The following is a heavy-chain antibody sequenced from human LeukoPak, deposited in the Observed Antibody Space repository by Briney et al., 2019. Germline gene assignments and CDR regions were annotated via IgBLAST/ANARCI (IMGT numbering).Heavy chain of an antibody. Sequence: SETLSLTCAASGGSISSSNWWSWVRPPPGKGLEWIGEIYHSGSTNYNPSLKSRVTISVDKSKNQFSLKLSSVTAADTAVYYCARQAYDSIGFYDYWGQGTLVTVSS. CDR2: IYHSGST. D-gene: IGHD3-22*01. V-gene: IGHV4-4*02. CDR3: ARQAYDSIGFYDY. CDR1: GGSISSSNW. J-gene: IGHJ4*02.